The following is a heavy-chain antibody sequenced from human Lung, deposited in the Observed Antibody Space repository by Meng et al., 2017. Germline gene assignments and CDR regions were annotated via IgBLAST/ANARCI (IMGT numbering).Heavy chain of an antibody. CDR2: IDPKSGDT. CDR3: ARDEDISAAGKLFGDY. Sequence: QVQPVQAGAGAKKLGPSVKVSRKPSVSSFPNCYRHWVRLAPGQGLEWIGEIDPKSGDTRYAQKFQGRVTMTGDTSIGTAYMELTGLTSDDTALYYCARDEDISAAGKLFGDYWGRGTLVTVSS. V-gene: IGHV1-2*02. J-gene: IGHJ4*02. D-gene: IGHD6-13*01. CDR1: VSSFPNCY.